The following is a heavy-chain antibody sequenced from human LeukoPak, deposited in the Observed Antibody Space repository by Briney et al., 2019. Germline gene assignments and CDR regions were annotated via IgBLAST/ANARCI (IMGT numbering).Heavy chain of an antibody. CDR2: ISRRGSNI. D-gene: IGHD2-2*01. Sequence: GGSLSLFCAASGFTFSDYYMRWLRDAPERGLEGGSYISRRGSNIYYADSVKGRFTISSDNAKNSLYLQMNSLRAEDTAVYYCATTPSDIVVVPAAFSYYYYMDVWGKGTTVTVSS. V-gene: IGHV3-11*04. CDR3: ATTPSDIVVVPAAFSYYYYMDV. CDR1: GFTFSDYY. J-gene: IGHJ6*03.